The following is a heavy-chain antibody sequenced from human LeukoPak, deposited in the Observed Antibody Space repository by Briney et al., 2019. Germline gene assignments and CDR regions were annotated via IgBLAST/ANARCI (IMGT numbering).Heavy chain of an antibody. CDR2: IYHSGST. CDR1: GGSISSGGYS. Sequence: SQTLSLTCAVSGGSISSGGYSWSWIRQPPGKGLEWIGYIYHSGSTYYNPSLKSRVTISVDRSKNQFSLKLSSVTAADTAVYYCARGGQQLVFDYWGQGTLVTVSS. J-gene: IGHJ4*02. V-gene: IGHV4-30-2*01. D-gene: IGHD6-13*01. CDR3: ARGGQQLVFDY.